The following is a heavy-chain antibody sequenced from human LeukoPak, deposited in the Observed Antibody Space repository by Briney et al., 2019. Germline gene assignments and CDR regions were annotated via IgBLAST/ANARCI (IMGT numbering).Heavy chain of an antibody. J-gene: IGHJ4*02. CDR2: TYYRGTT. D-gene: IGHD5-12*01. V-gene: IGHV4-59*12. CDR1: GGSISDYY. Sequence: PSETLSLTCTVSGGSISDYYWSWIRQPAGKGLEWIGYTYYRGTTSYNPFLKSRVTISVDTSKNQFSLKLNSVTAADTAVYYCARLPRYGGYDHFDYWGQGILVIVSS. CDR3: ARLPRYGGYDHFDY.